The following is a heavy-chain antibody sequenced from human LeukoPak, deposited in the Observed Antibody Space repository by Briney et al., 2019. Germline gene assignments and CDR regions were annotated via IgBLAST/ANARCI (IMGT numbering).Heavy chain of an antibody. CDR3: ARDRCSSTSCYGGGSDY. CDR2: ISYDGSNK. CDR1: GFTFSSYA. D-gene: IGHD2-2*01. J-gene: IGHJ4*02. Sequence: GRSLRLSCAASGFTFSSYAMHWVRQAPGKGLEWVAVISYDGSNKYYADSVKGGFTISRDNSKNTLYLQMNSLRAEDTAVYYCARDRCSSTSCYGGGSDYWGQGTLVTVSS. V-gene: IGHV3-30-3*01.